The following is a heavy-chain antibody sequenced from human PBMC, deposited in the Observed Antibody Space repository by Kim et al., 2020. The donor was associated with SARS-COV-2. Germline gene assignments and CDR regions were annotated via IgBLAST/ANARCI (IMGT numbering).Heavy chain of an antibody. Sequence: ASVKVSCKASGYSFSSYGISWVRQAPGQGLEWMGWISGYNGNTNYAQNLQGRVTMTTEISTSTASLEVRSLRFDDTAVYYCAREGKWFGELSMDVWGRGTTVTVSS. CDR1: GYSFSSYG. D-gene: IGHD3-10*01. V-gene: IGHV1-18*01. CDR2: ISGYNGNT. CDR3: AREGKWFGELSMDV. J-gene: IGHJ6*02.